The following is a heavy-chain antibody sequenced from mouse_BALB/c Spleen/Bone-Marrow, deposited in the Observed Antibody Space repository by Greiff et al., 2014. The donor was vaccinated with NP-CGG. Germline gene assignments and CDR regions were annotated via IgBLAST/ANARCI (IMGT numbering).Heavy chain of an antibody. D-gene: IGHD2-14*01. CDR3: ARYRYDWYFDV. V-gene: IGHV1-4*01. Sequence: QVQLQQSGAELARPGPSVKMSCKASGYTFTSYTMHWVKQRPGQGLEWIGYINPSSGYTNYNQKFKDKATLTADKSSSTAYMQLSSLTSEDSAVYYCARYRYDWYFDVWGAGTTVTVSS. CDR1: GYTFTSYT. J-gene: IGHJ1*01. CDR2: INPSSGYT.